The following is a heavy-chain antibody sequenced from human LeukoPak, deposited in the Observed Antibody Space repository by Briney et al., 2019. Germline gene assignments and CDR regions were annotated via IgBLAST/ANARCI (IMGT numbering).Heavy chain of an antibody. CDR2: IKSKTDGGTT. V-gene: IGHV3-15*01. Sequence: GGSLRLSCAASGFTFSSYAMTWVRQAPGKGLEWVGHIKSKTDGGTTDYAAPVKGRFTISRDDSRNTVYLQMNSLKTEDTAVYYCTTDLVGATTIEIDYWGQGTLVTVSS. J-gene: IGHJ4*02. CDR3: TTDLVGATTIEIDY. CDR1: GFTFSSYA. D-gene: IGHD1-26*01.